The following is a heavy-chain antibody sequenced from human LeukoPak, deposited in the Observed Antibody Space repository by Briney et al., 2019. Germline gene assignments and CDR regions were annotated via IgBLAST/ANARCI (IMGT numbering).Heavy chain of an antibody. J-gene: IGHJ4*02. CDR2: INPNSGGT. CDR3: ARVNYYDSSGSDEAYFDY. V-gene: IGHV1-2*02. D-gene: IGHD3-22*01. Sequence: GASVTVSCTASGYTFTGYYMHWVRQAPGQGLEWMGWINPNSGGTNYAQKFQGRVTMTRDTSISTAYMELSRLRSDDTAVYYCARVNYYDSSGSDEAYFDYWGQGTLVTVSS. CDR1: GYTFTGYY.